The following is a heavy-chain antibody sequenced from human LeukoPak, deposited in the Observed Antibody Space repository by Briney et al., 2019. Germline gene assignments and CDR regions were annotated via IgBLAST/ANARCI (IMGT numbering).Heavy chain of an antibody. D-gene: IGHD6-19*01. Sequence: SETLSLTCAVNGGSFSGYYWGWIRHPPGKGRDWIGEINHSGSTNYNPSLKSRVTISVDTSKKQFSLKLSSVTAADTAVYYCARVLEGSSGQHWYFDLWGRGTLVTVSS. V-gene: IGHV4-34*01. CDR2: INHSGST. CDR1: GGSFSGYY. CDR3: ARVLEGSSGQHWYFDL. J-gene: IGHJ2*01.